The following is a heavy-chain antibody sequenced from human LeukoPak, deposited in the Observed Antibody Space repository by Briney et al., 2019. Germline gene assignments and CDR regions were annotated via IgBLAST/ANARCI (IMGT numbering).Heavy chain of an antibody. CDR3: AIGGWYKSGLDY. CDR1: GFTFSSYW. D-gene: IGHD6-19*01. J-gene: IGHJ4*02. V-gene: IGHV3-74*01. Sequence: GGSLRLSCAASGFTFSSYWMHWVRQAPGKGLVWVSRINSDGSSTSYADSVKGRFTISRDNAKNTLYLQMNSLRAEDTAVYYCAIGGWYKSGLDYWGQGTLVTVSS. CDR2: INSDGSST.